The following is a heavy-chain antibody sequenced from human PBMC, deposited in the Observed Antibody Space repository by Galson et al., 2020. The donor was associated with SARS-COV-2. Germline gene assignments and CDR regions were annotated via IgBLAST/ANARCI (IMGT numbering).Heavy chain of an antibody. J-gene: IGHJ3*02. Sequence: ASVKVSCKASGYTFTSYGISWVRHAPGQGLEWMGWISAYNGNTNYAQKLQGRVTMTTDTSTSTAYMELRSLRSDDTAVYYCARDKIGIVVVITDDAFDIWGQGTMVTVSS. CDR1: GYTFTSYG. V-gene: IGHV1-18*01. D-gene: IGHD3-22*01. CDR2: ISAYNGNT. CDR3: ARDKIGIVVVITDDAFDI.